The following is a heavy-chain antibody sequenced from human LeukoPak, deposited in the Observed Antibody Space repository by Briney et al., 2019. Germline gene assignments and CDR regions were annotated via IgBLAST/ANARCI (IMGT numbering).Heavy chain of an antibody. D-gene: IGHD6-19*01. CDR1: GGSFSGYY. CDR3: ARVSWQWLVREYYFDY. Sequence: PSETLSLTCAVYGGSFSGYYWSWIRQPPGKGLEWIGEINHSGSTNYNPSLKSRVTISVDTSKNQFSLKLSSVTAADTAVYYCARVSWQWLVREYYFDYWGQGTLVTVSS. CDR2: INHSGST. J-gene: IGHJ4*02. V-gene: IGHV4-34*01.